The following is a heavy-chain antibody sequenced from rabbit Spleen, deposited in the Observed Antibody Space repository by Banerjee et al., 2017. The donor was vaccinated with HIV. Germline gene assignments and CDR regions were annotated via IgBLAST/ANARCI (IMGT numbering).Heavy chain of an antibody. D-gene: IGHD2-1*01. CDR3: ARDLDGVIGWNFGW. CDR1: GFTISNYW. V-gene: IGHV1S7*01. Sequence: QSLEESGGDLVQPGASLTLTCKASGFTISNYWMNWIRQAPGKGLEWIGIIYATFDTTYYASWVNGRFTISSDNAQNTVDLQMNSLTAADTATYFCARDLDGVIGWNFGWWGPGTLVTVS. CDR2: IYATFDTT. J-gene: IGHJ4*01.